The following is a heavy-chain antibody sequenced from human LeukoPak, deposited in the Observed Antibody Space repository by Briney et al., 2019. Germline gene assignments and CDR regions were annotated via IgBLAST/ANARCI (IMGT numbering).Heavy chain of an antibody. CDR3: AKALREYYDSSALDY. D-gene: IGHD3-22*01. J-gene: IGHJ4*02. Sequence: GGTLRLSCAASGFTFSSYGMSWVRQAPGKGLEWVSAISGSGGSTYYADSVKGRFTISRDNSKNTLYLQMNSLRAEDTAVYYCAKALREYYDSSALDYWGREPWSPSPQ. CDR1: GFTFSSYG. CDR2: ISGSGGST. V-gene: IGHV3-23*01.